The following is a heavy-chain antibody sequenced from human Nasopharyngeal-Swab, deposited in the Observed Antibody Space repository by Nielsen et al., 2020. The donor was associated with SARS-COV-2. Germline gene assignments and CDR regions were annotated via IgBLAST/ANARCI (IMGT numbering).Heavy chain of an antibody. V-gene: IGHV4-34*01. D-gene: IGHD2-2*01. Sequence: WIRQRPGKGLEWIGEINHSGSTNYNPSLKSRVTISVGTSKNQFSLKLSSVTAADTAVYYCARIEDCSSTSCYDYFDYWGQGTLVTVSS. CDR3: ARIEDCSSTSCYDYFDY. CDR2: INHSGST. J-gene: IGHJ4*02.